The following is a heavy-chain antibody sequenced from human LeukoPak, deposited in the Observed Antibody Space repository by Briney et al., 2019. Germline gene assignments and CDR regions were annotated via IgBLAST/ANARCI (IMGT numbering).Heavy chain of an antibody. D-gene: IGHD2-2*02. CDR1: GGTFSSYA. CDR3: ARNGRYCSSTSCYTGYYGMDV. CDR2: IIPIFGTA. V-gene: IGHV1-69*13. J-gene: IGHJ6*02. Sequence: SVKVSCTGSGGTFSSYAISWVRQAPGQGLGWMGGIIPIFGTANYAQKFQGRVTITADESTSTAYMELSSLRSEDTAVYYCARNGRYCSSTSCYTGYYGMDVWGQGTTVTVSS.